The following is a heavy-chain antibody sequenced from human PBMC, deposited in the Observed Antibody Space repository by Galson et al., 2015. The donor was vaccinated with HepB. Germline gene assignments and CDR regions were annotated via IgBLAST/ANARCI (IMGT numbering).Heavy chain of an antibody. J-gene: IGHJ4*02. Sequence: SVKVSCKASGYTFTSYGISWVRQAPGQGLEWMGWISAYNGNTNYAQKLQGRVTMTTDTSTNSAYMELRSLRSDDTAVHYCARERGIRGRIHLHYWGQATLVTVSS. CDR3: ARERGIRGRIHLHY. D-gene: IGHD5-18*01. CDR2: ISAYNGNT. V-gene: IGHV1-18*04. CDR1: GYTFTSYG.